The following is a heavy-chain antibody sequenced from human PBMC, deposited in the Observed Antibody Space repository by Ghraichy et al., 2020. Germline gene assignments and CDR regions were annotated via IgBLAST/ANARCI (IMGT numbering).Heavy chain of an antibody. CDR2: ISGSGGST. J-gene: IGHJ4*02. V-gene: IGHV3-23*01. CDR1: GFTFSSYA. CDR3: AIVVVVVVAATDSDY. D-gene: IGHD2-15*01. Sequence: GGSLRLSCAASGFTFSSYAMSWVRQAPGKGLEWVSAISGSGGSTYYADSVKGRFTISRDNSKNTLYLQMNSLRAEDTAVYYCAIVVVVVVAATDSDYWGQGTLVTLSP.